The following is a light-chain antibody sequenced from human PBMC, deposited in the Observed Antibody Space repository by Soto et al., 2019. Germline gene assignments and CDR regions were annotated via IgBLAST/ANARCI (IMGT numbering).Light chain of an antibody. V-gene: IGLV1-40*01. Sequence: QSALTQPPSGSGAPGQRVTISCTGSSSNIGAGYDVHWYQQLPGTAPKLLIYGNSNRPSGVPDRFSGSKSGTSASLAITGLQAEDEADYYCQSYDSSLSGSDVFGTGTKVTVL. CDR1: SSNIGAGYD. J-gene: IGLJ1*01. CDR2: GNS. CDR3: QSYDSSLSGSDV.